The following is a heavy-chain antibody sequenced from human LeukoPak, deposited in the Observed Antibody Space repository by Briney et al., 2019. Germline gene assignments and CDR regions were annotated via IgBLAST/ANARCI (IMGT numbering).Heavy chain of an antibody. CDR1: GFSLSTSGVG. J-gene: IGHJ6*04. Sequence: SGPTLVKPTQTLTLTCTFSGFSLSTSGVGVGWIRQPPVKALEWLALIYWDDDKRYSPSLKSRLTITNDTSKNQVVLTMTNMDPVDTVTYYCAHRRGAAHYSYYYGMDVWGKGTTVTVSS. D-gene: IGHD1-26*01. CDR3: AHRRGAAHYSYYYGMDV. V-gene: IGHV2-5*02. CDR2: IYWDDDK.